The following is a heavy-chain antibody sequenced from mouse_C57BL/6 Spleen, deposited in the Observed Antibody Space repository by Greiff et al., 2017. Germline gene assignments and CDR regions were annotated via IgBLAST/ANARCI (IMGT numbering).Heavy chain of an antibody. CDR3: ARKAYSSSYGYFDY. CDR1: GYTFTSYW. D-gene: IGHD1-1*01. CDR2: IHPNSGST. Sequence: QVQLQQPGAELVKPGASVKLSCKASGYTFTSYWMHWVKQRPGQGLEWIGMIHPNSGSTNYNEKFKSKATLTVDKSSSTAYMQLSSLTSEDSAVYYCARKAYSSSYGYFDYWGQGTTLTVSS. J-gene: IGHJ2*01. V-gene: IGHV1-64*01.